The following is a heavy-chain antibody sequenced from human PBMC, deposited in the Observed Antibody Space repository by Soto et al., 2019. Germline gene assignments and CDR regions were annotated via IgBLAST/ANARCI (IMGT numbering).Heavy chain of an antibody. CDR3: ARGKVPAAVLGAFDV. CDR2: INPLKGDT. J-gene: IGHJ3*01. V-gene: IGHV1-18*01. D-gene: IGHD2-2*01. Sequence: QAQLVQSGGEMKKAGASVKVSCKASGYTFTTYGITWVRQAPGQGLDWMGWINPLKGDTKSAANFQDRVTMTTDTATRTAYMELRSLRSDDTAVYYCARGKVPAAVLGAFDVWGQGTLVTVSS. CDR1: GYTFTTYG.